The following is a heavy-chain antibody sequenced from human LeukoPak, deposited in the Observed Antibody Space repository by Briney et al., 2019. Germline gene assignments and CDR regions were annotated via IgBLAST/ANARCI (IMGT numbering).Heavy chain of an antibody. Sequence: GGFLRLSCAASGFIFSDYDVHWVRQAPGKGLEFVSAITSNGGRTFYANSVKGRFTISRDNSKNALYLQMDSLRADDMAVYYCARGAASGGYDYWGQGALVTVSS. V-gene: IGHV3-64*01. CDR3: ARGAASGGYDY. CDR2: ITSNGGRT. CDR1: GFIFSDYD. D-gene: IGHD3-10*01. J-gene: IGHJ4*02.